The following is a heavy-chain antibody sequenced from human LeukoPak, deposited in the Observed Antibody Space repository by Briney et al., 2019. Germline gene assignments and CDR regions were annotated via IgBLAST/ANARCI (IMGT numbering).Heavy chain of an antibody. CDR3: ARQTTLASFDI. V-gene: IGHV4-39*01. Sequence: PSETLSLTCTVSGGSISSSSYFWGWIRQSPGKGLEWIGSIYYSGTTSYNPSFKSRVTISVDTSKNQFSLKLSSVTAADTALYYCARQTTLASFDIWGQATMVTVSS. D-gene: IGHD4-23*01. CDR2: IYYSGTT. CDR1: GGSISSSSYF. J-gene: IGHJ3*02.